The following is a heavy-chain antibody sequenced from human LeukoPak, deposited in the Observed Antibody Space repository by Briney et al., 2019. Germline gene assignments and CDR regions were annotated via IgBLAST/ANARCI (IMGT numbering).Heavy chain of an antibody. Sequence: SETLSLTCTVSGGSISSYWGWIRQPPGKGLEWIGSIYHSGSTYYNPSLKSRVTISVDTSKNQFSLKLSSVTAADTAVYYCARGGWIQPFDYWGQGTLVTVSS. D-gene: IGHD5-18*01. CDR3: ARGGWIQPFDY. V-gene: IGHV4-38-2*02. CDR1: GGSISSY. J-gene: IGHJ4*02. CDR2: IYHSGST.